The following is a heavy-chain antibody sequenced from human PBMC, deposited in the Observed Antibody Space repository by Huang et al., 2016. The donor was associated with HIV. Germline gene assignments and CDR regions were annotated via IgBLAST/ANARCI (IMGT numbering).Heavy chain of an antibody. CDR3: AMSLRYQYDSRSYWGRYFDY. CDR1: GGSFSDQI. Sequence: QVQLEQSGPAVRKPGSSVKVSCQASGGSFSDQIMSWVRQAPGQRCEWMGGIIPLVRAPAYAQECKGRVTMTADESTATIYMELNSLTSEDTAVYYCAMSLRYQYDSRSYWGRYFDYWGQGTLVTVSS. D-gene: IGHD3-16*01. J-gene: IGHJ4*02. V-gene: IGHV1-69*01. CDR2: IIPLVRAP.